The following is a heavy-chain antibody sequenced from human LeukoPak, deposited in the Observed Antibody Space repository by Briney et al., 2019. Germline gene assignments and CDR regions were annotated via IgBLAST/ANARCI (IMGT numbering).Heavy chain of an antibody. J-gene: IGHJ6*02. V-gene: IGHV1-8*01. CDR3: ARGDFIAVAGTDYYYGMDV. CDR1: GYTFTSYD. CDR2: MNPNSGNT. D-gene: IGHD6-19*01. Sequence: ASVKVSCKASGYTFTSYDINWVRQATGQGLEWMRWMNPNSGNTGYAQKFQGRVTMTRNTSISTAYMELSSLRSEDTAVYYCARGDFIAVAGTDYYYGMDVWGQGTTVTVSS.